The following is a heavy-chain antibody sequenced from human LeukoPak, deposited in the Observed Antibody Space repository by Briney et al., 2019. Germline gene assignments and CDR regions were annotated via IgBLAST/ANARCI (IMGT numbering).Heavy chain of an antibody. J-gene: IGHJ4*02. CDR1: GGSFSGYY. D-gene: IGHD6-19*01. CDR2: INHSGST. Sequence: PSETLSLTCAVYGGSFSGYYWSWIRQPPGQGLEWIGEINHSGSTNYNPSLKSRVTISVDTSKNQYSLKLSSVTAADPAVYYCASLKGLRQYYFDYWGQGTLVTVSS. CDR3: ASLKGLRQYYFDY. V-gene: IGHV4-34*01.